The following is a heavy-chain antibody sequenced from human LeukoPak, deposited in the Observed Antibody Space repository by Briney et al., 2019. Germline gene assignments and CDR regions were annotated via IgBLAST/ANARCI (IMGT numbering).Heavy chain of an antibody. CDR3: AKVSVPAAIHYPYDY. J-gene: IGHJ4*02. Sequence: GGSLRLSCAASRFTFSDYAMNWVRQAPGKGLEWVSGISGSDGSTYYPDSVKGRFTVSRDNSNNTLDLEMNSLRAEDTAVYYCAKVSVPAAIHYPYDYWGQGTLVTVSS. D-gene: IGHD2-2*01. V-gene: IGHV3-23*01. CDR1: RFTFSDYA. CDR2: ISGSDGST.